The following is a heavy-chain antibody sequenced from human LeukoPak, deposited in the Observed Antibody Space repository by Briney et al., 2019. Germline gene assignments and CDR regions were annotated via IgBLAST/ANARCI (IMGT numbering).Heavy chain of an antibody. CDR1: GFTFSVSY. Sequence: PGGSLRLSCAASGFTFSVSYMSWIRQAPGKGLEWVANIKQDGSKIYYVDSVKGRFTISRDNARNSLYLQMNSLRAEDTALYYCVGGDAFDIWGQGTMVTVSS. V-gene: IGHV3-7*01. D-gene: IGHD4-23*01. CDR3: VGGDAFDI. CDR2: IKQDGSKI. J-gene: IGHJ3*02.